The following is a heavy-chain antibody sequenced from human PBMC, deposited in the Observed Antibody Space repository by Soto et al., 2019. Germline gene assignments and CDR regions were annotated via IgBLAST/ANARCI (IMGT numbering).Heavy chain of an antibody. CDR1: GFTFSSYA. CDR3: AKVGVVVPAATKWYFDL. CDR2: ISGSGGST. Sequence: GGSLRLSCAASGFTFSSYAMSWVRQAPGKGLEWVSAISGSGGSTYYADSVKGRFTISRDNSKNTLYLQMNSLRAEHTAVYYCAKVGVVVPAATKWYFDLWDRGSLVTVAS. D-gene: IGHD2-2*01. V-gene: IGHV3-23*01. J-gene: IGHJ2*01.